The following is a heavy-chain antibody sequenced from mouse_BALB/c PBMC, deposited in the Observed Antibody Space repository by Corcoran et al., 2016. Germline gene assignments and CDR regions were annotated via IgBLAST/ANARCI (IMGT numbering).Heavy chain of an antibody. CDR2: IWWDDDK. J-gene: IGHJ3*01. CDR1: GFSLSTSGMG. CDR3: ARIRGYDGYYFPLAY. V-gene: IGHV8-8*01. D-gene: IGHD2-3*01. Sequence: QVTLKESGPGILQPSQTLSLTCSFSGFSLSTSGMGVGWIRQSSGKGLEWLAHIWWDDDKRYNPALKSRLTISKDTSSNQVFLKIASVDTADTATYYFARIRGYDGYYFPLAYWGQGTLVTVSA.